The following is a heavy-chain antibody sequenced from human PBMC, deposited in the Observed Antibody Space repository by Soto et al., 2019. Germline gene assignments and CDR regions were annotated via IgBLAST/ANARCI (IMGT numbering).Heavy chain of an antibody. Sequence: QVQLVQSGAEVKKPGASVRVSCKASGYTFTDYAMHWVRQAPGQRLEWMGWIHPGNGKTKYSQKFQGRVTFTRDTSASTAYMELSSLRSEDTAVYYCARWYYETLAGWIKFDSWGQGTLVTVSS. J-gene: IGHJ4*02. CDR3: ARWYYETLAGWIKFDS. D-gene: IGHD3-9*01. CDR1: GYTFTDYA. CDR2: IHPGNGKT. V-gene: IGHV1-3*01.